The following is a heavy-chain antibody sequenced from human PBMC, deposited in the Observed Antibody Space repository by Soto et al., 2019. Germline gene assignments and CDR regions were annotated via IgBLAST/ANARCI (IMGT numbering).Heavy chain of an antibody. V-gene: IGHV3-74*01. CDR2: INGDGIST. J-gene: IGHJ4*02. Sequence: EVQLVESGGDLVQPGGSLRLSCAASGFTFSSYWMHWVRQDPEKGLVWVSRINGDGISTSYADSVKGRCTISRDNAKDTLYLHMNSLGAEDTAVYYCARISQGTYCRGGNCYSDYWGQGTLVTVSS. CDR1: GFTFSSYW. CDR3: ARISQGTYCRGGNCYSDY. D-gene: IGHD2-15*01.